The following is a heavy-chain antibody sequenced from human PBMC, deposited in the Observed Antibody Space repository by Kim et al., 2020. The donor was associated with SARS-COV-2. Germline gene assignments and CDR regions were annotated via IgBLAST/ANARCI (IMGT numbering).Heavy chain of an antibody. V-gene: IGHV4-34*01. CDR2: INSRSFA. Sequence: PSETLSLTCAVYGGSFSGHYWNWIRQSPGGGLEWIADINSRSFATYNSSLKSRVSISVDTSKNQLYLKLTSVTAADTAVYYCARGRRRIADYGKRGSYYMDVWDNGTTVTVSS. J-gene: IGHJ6*03. CDR3: ARGRRRIADYGKRGSYYMDV. CDR1: GGSFSGHY. D-gene: IGHD3-10*01.